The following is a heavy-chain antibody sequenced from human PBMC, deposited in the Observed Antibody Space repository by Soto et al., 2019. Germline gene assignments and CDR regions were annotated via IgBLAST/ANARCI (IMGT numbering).Heavy chain of an antibody. J-gene: IGHJ6*01. CDR3: ARAAVGNYDMDV. D-gene: IGHD6-19*01. CDR1: GYTFTVYY. Sequence: ASVKVCCKASGYTFTVYYMHWVGQAPGQGLEWMGWINPNSGGTNYAQKFQGRVTMTRETSISTAYMELSRLSSDDTAVSYCARAAVGNYDMDVSPQGTTVTVSS. CDR2: INPNSGGT. V-gene: IGHV1-2*02.